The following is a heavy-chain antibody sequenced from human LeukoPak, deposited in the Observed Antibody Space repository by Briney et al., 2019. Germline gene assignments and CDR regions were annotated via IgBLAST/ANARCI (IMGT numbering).Heavy chain of an antibody. D-gene: IGHD3-16*02. Sequence: SETLSLTCTVSGGSISGYFWSWIRQPAGRGLEWIGRIYATGTTNYNPSLKSRVTMSVDTSKNQFSLNLTSVTAADTAVYYCAREGGGSNRCLDWGQGTLVTVSS. CDR3: AREGGGSNRCLD. CDR1: GGSISGYF. J-gene: IGHJ1*01. V-gene: IGHV4-4*07. CDR2: IYATGTT.